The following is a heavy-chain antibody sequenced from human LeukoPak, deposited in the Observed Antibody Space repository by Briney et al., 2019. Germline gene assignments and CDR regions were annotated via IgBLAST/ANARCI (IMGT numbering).Heavy chain of an antibody. Sequence: GGSLRLSCAASGFTFSSYSMNWVRQAPGKGLEWVSYISSSSSTIYYADSVKGRFTISRDNAKNSLYLQMNSLRDEDTAVYYCARARGLDSGSYLDYWGQGTLVTVSS. D-gene: IGHD1-26*01. CDR2: ISSSSSTI. J-gene: IGHJ4*02. V-gene: IGHV3-48*02. CDR1: GFTFSSYS. CDR3: ARARGLDSGSYLDY.